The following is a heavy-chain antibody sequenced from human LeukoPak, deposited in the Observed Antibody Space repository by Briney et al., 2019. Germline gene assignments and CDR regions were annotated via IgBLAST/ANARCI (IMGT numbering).Heavy chain of an antibody. CDR2: ISNSDGST. CDR3: AKATGYLL. D-gene: IGHD1-14*01. J-gene: IGHJ4*02. Sequence: GGSLRLSCAASGFTYSSYAMSWVRQAPGKGLEWVSTISNSDGSTYYADSVKGRFSISRDNSENTLYLQMNSPRAEDTAVYYCAKATGYLLRGQGTLVTVSS. V-gene: IGHV3-23*01. CDR1: GFTYSSYA.